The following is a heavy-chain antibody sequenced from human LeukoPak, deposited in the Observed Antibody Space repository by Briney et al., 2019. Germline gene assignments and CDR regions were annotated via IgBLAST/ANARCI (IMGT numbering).Heavy chain of an antibody. D-gene: IGHD6-19*01. V-gene: IGHV3-49*04. CDR3: SRAYSTGWLGINDY. J-gene: IGHJ4*02. CDR2: IRNKANGGTV. Sequence: GGSLRLSCTAAGFTFSDYAVTWVRQAPGKGLEWVGFIRNKANGGTVDYAASVKGRFTISRDDSKTIAYLQMNSLKIEDTAVYYCSRAYSTGWLGINDYWGQGAQVTVSS. CDR1: GFTFSDYA.